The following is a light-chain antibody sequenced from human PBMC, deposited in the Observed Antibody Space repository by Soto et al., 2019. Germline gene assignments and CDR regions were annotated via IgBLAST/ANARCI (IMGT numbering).Light chain of an antibody. CDR2: KDS. CDR1: ALPKQF. V-gene: IGLV3-25*03. J-gene: IGLJ1*01. CDR3: QSADSSGTYV. Sequence: SYELTQPPSMSVSPGQTARITCSGDALPKQFAYWYQQKPGQAPVLVIYKDSERPSGIPERFSGSSSGTTVTLTISGVQAEDEADYYCQSADSSGTYVFGTGTKLTVL.